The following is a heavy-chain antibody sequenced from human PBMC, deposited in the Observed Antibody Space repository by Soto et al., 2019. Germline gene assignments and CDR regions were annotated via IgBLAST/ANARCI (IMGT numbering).Heavy chain of an antibody. CDR3: SRESTNADTATVVFWFNA. V-gene: IGHV1-69*13. CDR1: GGTFSSYA. Sequence: ASVKVSCKASGGTFSSYAISWVRQAPGQGLEWMGGIIPIFGTANYAQKCQGRVTITADESKSTAYMELSSLRSEDTAVYYSSRESTNADTATVVFWFNAWGQGTLATVSS. J-gene: IGHJ5*02. D-gene: IGHD5-18*01. CDR2: IIPIFGTA.